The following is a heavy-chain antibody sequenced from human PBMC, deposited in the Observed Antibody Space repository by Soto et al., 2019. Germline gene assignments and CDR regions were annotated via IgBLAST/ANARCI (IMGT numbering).Heavy chain of an antibody. CDR3: AREGYSNYVGYYYYYGMDV. Sequence: GASVKVSFKASGYTFTSYGISWVRQAPGQGLEWMGWISAYNGNTNYAQKLQGRVTMTTDTSTSTAYMELRSLRSDDTAVYYCAREGYSNYVGYYYYYGMDVWGQGTTVTVSS. V-gene: IGHV1-18*01. D-gene: IGHD4-4*01. CDR1: GYTFTSYG. CDR2: ISAYNGNT. J-gene: IGHJ6*02.